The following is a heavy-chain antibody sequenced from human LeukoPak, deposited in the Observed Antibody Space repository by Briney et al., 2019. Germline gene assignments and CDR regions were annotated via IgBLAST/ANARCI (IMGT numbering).Heavy chain of an antibody. Sequence: ASVKVSCKASGGTFSSYAISWVRQAPGQGLEWMGGIIPIFGTANYAQKFQGRVTITTDESTSTAYMELSSLRSEDTAVYYCARTPPNYDFWSGHPPGYFDYWGQGTLVTVSS. CDR2: IIPIFGTA. D-gene: IGHD3-3*01. CDR3: ARTPPNYDFWSGHPPGYFDY. CDR1: GGTFSSYA. V-gene: IGHV1-69*05. J-gene: IGHJ4*02.